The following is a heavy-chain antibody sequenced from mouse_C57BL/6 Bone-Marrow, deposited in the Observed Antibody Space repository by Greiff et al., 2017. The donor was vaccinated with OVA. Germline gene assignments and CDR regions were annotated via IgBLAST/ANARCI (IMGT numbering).Heavy chain of an antibody. V-gene: IGHV1-69*01. CDR1: GYTITSYW. D-gene: IGHD3-2*02. CDR2: IDPSDSYT. CDR3: ARSSSGYVAYY. Sequence: QVQLQQPGAELVMPGASVKLSCTASGYTITSYWMHWVKQRPGQGLAWIGEIDPSDSYTNYTQKLQGKSTLTVDTSSSTAYMQLSSLTSEDSAVYYCARSSSGYVAYYWGKGPTLTASS. J-gene: IGHJ2*01.